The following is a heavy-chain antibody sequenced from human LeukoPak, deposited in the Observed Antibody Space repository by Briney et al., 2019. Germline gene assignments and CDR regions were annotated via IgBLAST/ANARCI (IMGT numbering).Heavy chain of an antibody. CDR1: GGTFSSYA. Sequence: SVKVSCKASGGTFSSYAISWVRQAPGQGLEWMGGIIPIFGTANYAQKFQGRVTITADESTSTAYMELSSLRSEDTAVYYCATLRGDYVWGSYRPPLNWFDPWGQGTLVTVSS. V-gene: IGHV1-69*01. D-gene: IGHD3-16*02. CDR3: ATLRGDYVWGSYRPPLNWFDP. J-gene: IGHJ5*02. CDR2: IIPIFGTA.